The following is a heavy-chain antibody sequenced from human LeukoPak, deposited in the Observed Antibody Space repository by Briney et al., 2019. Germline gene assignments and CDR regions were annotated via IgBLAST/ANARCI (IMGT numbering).Heavy chain of an antibody. CDR2: FCSSGTT. V-gene: IGHV4-39*01. J-gene: IGHJ3*02. CDR1: GDSISSITCY. D-gene: IGHD2-21*01. Sequence: SETLSLTCKVSGDSISSITCYWGWIRQSSGKGLEWIGSFCSSGTTYYNPSLKSRVTISIDTSKNQFSLKMISVTAADTAVYYCARRDIAFNAFDTWSQGTMVTVSS. CDR3: ARRDIAFNAFDT.